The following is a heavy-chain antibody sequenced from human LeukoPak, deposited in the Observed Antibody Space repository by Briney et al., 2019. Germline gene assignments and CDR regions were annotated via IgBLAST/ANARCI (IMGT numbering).Heavy chain of an antibody. D-gene: IGHD1-1*01. CDR2: IIPILGIA. CDR3: AADMAPTDPYNWFDP. CDR1: GGTFSSYA. V-gene: IGHV1-69*04. Sequence: SVKVSCKASGGTFSSYAISWVRQAPGQGLEWMGRIIPILGIANYAQKFRERVTITRDMSTSTAYMELSSLRSEDTAVYYCAADMAPTDPYNWFDPWGQGTLVTVSS. J-gene: IGHJ5*02.